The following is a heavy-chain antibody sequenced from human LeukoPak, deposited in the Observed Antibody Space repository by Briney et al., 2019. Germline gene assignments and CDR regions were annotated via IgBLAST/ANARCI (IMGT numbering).Heavy chain of an antibody. V-gene: IGHV3-7*01. CDR2: LNLDAGEK. CDR1: GFTLRSYL. Sequence: GGSLRLSCAPSGFTLRSYLMTCARRAPGRGREWLAKLNLDAGEKYYVASVKGRFNISRDNAKNSLYLEMISLRAEATAVYYCGRDRAYGVDYWGQGTLITVSS. J-gene: IGHJ4*02. D-gene: IGHD4-17*01. CDR3: GRDRAYGVDY.